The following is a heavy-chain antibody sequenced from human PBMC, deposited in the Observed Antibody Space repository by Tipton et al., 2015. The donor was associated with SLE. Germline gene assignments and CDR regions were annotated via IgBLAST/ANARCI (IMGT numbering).Heavy chain of an antibody. CDR1: GFTVSSYA. J-gene: IGHJ4*02. Sequence: SLRLSCAASGFTVSSYAIHWVRQTPGKGLEWVSTVTGSGSSAYYADSVKGRFTISRDNSKNMLYLQKNSLRLEDTAVYYCATFIFTSGEHFFAYWGQGTLVTVSS. CDR2: VTGSGSSA. V-gene: IGHV3-23*01. CDR3: ATFIFTSGEHFFAY. D-gene: IGHD3-16*02.